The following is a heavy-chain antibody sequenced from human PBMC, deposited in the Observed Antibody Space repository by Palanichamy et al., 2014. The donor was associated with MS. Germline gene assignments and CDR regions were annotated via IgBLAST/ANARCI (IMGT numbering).Heavy chain of an antibody. CDR2: IYNSGST. Sequence: QVQLQESGPGLVKPSETLSLTCTVSGGSISNYYWSWIRQPPGKGLEWIGFIYNSGSTNYNPSLKSRVTISVDTSKNQFSLKLSSVTAADTAVYYCARHGREVGIALAGNGFYFDYWGQGTLVTVSS. D-gene: IGHD6-19*01. J-gene: IGHJ4*02. CDR3: ARHGREVGIALAGNGFYFDY. V-gene: IGHV4-59*01. CDR1: GGSISNYY.